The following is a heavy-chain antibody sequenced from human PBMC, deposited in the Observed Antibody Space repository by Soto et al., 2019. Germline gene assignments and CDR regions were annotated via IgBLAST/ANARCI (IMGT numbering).Heavy chain of an antibody. CDR3: ASYCSGGSCSRGGFDP. CDR1: GFTFSSYW. V-gene: IGHV3-7*01. D-gene: IGHD2-15*01. CDR2: IKQDGSEK. Sequence: EVQLVESGGGLVQPGGSLRLSCAASGFTFSSYWMIWVRQAPGKGLEWVANIKQDGSEKYYVDSVKGRFTISRDNAKNSLYLQMNSLRAEDTAVYYCASYCSGGSCSRGGFDPWGQGTLVTVSS. J-gene: IGHJ5*02.